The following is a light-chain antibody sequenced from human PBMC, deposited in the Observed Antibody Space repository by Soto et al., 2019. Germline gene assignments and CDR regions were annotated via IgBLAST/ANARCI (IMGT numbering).Light chain of an antibody. J-gene: IGKJ2*02. CDR1: QSISSS. CDR3: QQSYSTPRT. V-gene: IGKV1-39*01. Sequence: DIQMTQSPSSLSASVGDRVTITCRASQSISSSLTWYQQKPGKAPKLLIYAASSLQSGVPARFSGSGSGTDFTLTISNLQPEDVATYYCQQSYSTPRTFGQGTKLEIK. CDR2: AAS.